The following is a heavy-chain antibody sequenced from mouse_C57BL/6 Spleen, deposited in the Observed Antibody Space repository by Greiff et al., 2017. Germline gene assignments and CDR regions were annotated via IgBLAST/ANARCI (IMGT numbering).Heavy chain of an antibody. D-gene: IGHD5-5*01. Sequence: QVQLKQSGAELARPGASVKLSCKASGYTFTSYGISWVKQRTGQGLEWIGEIYPRSGNTYYNEKFKGKATLTADKSSSTAYMELRSLTSEDSAVYFCARRLPDYFDYWGQGTTLTVSS. CDR3: ARRLPDYFDY. V-gene: IGHV1-81*01. J-gene: IGHJ2*01. CDR2: IYPRSGNT. CDR1: GYTFTSYG.